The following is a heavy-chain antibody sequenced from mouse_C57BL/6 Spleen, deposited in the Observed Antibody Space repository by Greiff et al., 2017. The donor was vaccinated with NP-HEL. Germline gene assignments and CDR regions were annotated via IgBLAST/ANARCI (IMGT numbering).Heavy chain of an antibody. CDR2: IYPGNSDT. Sequence: EVQLQQPGAELVMPGASVKLSCKTSGYTFTSYWMHWVKQRPGQGLEWIGAIYPGNSDTSYNQKFKGKAKLTAVTSASTAYMELSSLTNEDSAVYYCTRSGTGYYAMDYWGQGTSVTVSS. J-gene: IGHJ4*01. V-gene: IGHV1-5*01. CDR1: GYTFTSYW. CDR3: TRSGTGYYAMDY. D-gene: IGHD4-1*01.